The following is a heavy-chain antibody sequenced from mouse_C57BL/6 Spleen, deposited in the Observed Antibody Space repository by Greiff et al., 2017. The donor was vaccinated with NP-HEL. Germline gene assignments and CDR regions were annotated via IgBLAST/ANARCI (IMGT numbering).Heavy chain of an antibody. J-gene: IGHJ3*01. V-gene: IGHV1-82*01. D-gene: IGHD3-2*02. CDR2: IYPGDGDT. Sequence: QVQLQQSGPELVKPGASVKISCKASGYSFSSSWMNWVKQRPGKGLEWIGRIYPGDGDTNYNGKFKGKATLTADKSSSTAYMQLSGLTSEDSAVYFCARGAAQALAYWGQGTLVTVSA. CDR1: GYSFSSSW. CDR3: ARGAAQALAY.